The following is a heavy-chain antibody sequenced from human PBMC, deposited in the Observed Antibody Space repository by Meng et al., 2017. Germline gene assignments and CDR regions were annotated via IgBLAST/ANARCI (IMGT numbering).Heavy chain of an antibody. CDR3: ARELTIVVVTASFDY. Sequence: GGSLRLSCAASGFTFSSYGMHWVRQAPGKGLEWVAVISYDGSNKYYADSVKGRFTISRDNSKNTLYLQMNSLRAEDTAVYYCARELTIVVVTASFDYWGQGTLVTVSS. J-gene: IGHJ4*02. CDR2: ISYDGSNK. CDR1: GFTFSSYG. D-gene: IGHD2-21*02. V-gene: IGHV3-30*19.